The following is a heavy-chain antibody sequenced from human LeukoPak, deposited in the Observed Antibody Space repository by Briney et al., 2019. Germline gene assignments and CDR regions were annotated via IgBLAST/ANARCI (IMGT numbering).Heavy chain of an antibody. CDR1: GFTFSSYS. Sequence: PGGSLRLSCAASGFTFSSYSMNWVRQAPGKGLEWVSSISSSSSYIYYADSVKGRFTISRDNAKNSLYLQMNSLRAEDTAVYYCAPSYCSGLGGVYRCFDYWGQGTLVTVSS. D-gene: IGHD2-15*01. CDR2: ISSSSSYI. CDR3: APSYCSGLGGVYRCFDY. J-gene: IGHJ4*02. V-gene: IGHV3-21*01.